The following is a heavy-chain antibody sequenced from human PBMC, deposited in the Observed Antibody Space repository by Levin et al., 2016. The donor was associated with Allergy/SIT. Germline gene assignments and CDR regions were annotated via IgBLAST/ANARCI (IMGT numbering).Heavy chain of an antibody. CDR3: VKGQLNSPIDY. CDR1: GFTFDTDA. J-gene: IGHJ4*02. CDR2: ISGGGYTT. D-gene: IGHD2-2*01. Sequence: GGSLRLSCAASGFTFDTDAMSWVRRPPGKGLEWVSSISGGGYTTFYADSVQGRFSVSRDNSKNTLYLHMNSLRVDDTAVYYCVKGQLNSPIDYWGQGTLVTVSS. V-gene: IGHV3-23*01.